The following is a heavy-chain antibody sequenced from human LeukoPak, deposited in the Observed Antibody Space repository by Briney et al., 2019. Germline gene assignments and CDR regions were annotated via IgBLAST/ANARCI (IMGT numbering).Heavy chain of an antibody. Sequence: GGSLRLSCAASGFTFSSYGMHWVRQAPGKGLEWVAFIRYDGSNKYYADSVKGRFTISRDNSKNTLYLQMNSLRAEDTAVYYCARDLGVVTPNYGMDVWGQGTTVTVSS. D-gene: IGHD3-3*01. V-gene: IGHV3-30*02. J-gene: IGHJ6*02. CDR2: IRYDGSNK. CDR3: ARDLGVVTPNYGMDV. CDR1: GFTFSSYG.